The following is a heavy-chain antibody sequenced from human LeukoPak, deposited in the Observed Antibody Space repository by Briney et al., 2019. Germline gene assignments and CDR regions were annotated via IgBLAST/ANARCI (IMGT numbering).Heavy chain of an antibody. J-gene: IGHJ4*02. Sequence: GSRRLPCPAPGSTFRVVRMAWVRQAHGRGLGWVAHIKQDGSEKNYVYPVKSRFTISRDNAKTSVYRQMDTVRAEDTAVYYCARDDYLGYWGQGTLVTVYS. D-gene: IGHD3-16*01. V-gene: IGHV3-7*05. CDR3: ARDDYLGY. CDR2: IKQDGSEK. CDR1: GSTFRVVR.